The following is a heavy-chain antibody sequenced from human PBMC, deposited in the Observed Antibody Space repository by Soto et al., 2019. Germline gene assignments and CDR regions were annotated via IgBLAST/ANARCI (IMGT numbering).Heavy chain of an antibody. CDR3: ARVDPYYYYYGMDV. CDR1: GGSISSYY. D-gene: IGHD2-2*03. Sequence: LSLTCTVSGGSISSYYWSWIRQPPGKGLEWIGYIYYSGSTNYNPSLKSRVTISVDTSKNQFSLKLSSVTAADTAVYYCARVDPYYYYYGMDVWGQGTTVTVSS. V-gene: IGHV4-59*01. CDR2: IYYSGST. J-gene: IGHJ6*02.